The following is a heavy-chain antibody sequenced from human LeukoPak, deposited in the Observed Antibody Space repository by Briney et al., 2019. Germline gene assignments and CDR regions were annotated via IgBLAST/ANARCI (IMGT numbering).Heavy chain of an antibody. Sequence: GASVKVSCKASGYSFINFGLSWVRQAPGQGLEWMAWISSYNGDTNYAQKFQGRVTLTTDTPTSTVFMELTNLNTDDTAVYYCARDPSNTSGRDLFFDYWGQGTLVTVSS. CDR2: ISSYNGDT. D-gene: IGHD6-19*01. CDR3: ARDPSNTSGRDLFFDY. CDR1: GYSFINFG. V-gene: IGHV1-18*01. J-gene: IGHJ4*02.